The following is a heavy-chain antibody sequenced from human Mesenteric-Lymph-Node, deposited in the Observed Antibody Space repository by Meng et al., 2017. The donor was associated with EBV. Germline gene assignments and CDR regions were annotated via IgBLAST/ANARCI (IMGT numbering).Heavy chain of an antibody. CDR1: GFTFSRHP. CDR2: ISSTGGGT. CDR3: AKVFDL. J-gene: IGHJ5*02. Sequence: EGQLLESGGDWVEPGGSLRLSCAASGFTFSRHPMIWVRQAPGKGLQWVSSISSTGGGTYYADSVKGRFTVSRDNSRNTLFLQLNSLRVDDTAVYYCAKVFDLWGQGTLVTVSS. V-gene: IGHV3-23*01.